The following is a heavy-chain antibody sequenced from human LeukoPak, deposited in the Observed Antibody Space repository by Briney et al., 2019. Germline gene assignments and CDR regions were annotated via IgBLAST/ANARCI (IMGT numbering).Heavy chain of an antibody. CDR3: ARAPMVGVGWGAFDI. D-gene: IGHD1-26*01. Sequence: ASVKVSCKASGGTFSSYTISWVRQAPGQGLEWMGRIIPILGIANYAQKFQGRVTITADKSTSTAYMELSSLGSEDTAVYYCARAPMVGVGWGAFDIWGQGTMVTVSS. J-gene: IGHJ3*02. CDR1: GGTFSSYT. V-gene: IGHV1-69*02. CDR2: IIPILGIA.